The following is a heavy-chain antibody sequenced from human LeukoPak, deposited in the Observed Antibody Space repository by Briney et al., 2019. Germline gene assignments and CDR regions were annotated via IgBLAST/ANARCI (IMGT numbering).Heavy chain of an antibody. D-gene: IGHD3-9*01. CDR3: ARETGRYFDWLPIDY. CDR2: IYTSGST. V-gene: IGHV4-61*02. CDR1: GGSISSGSYY. J-gene: IGHJ4*02. Sequence: VKPSQTLSLTCTVSGGSISSGSYYWSWIRQPAGKGLEWIGRIYTSGSTNYNPSLKSRVTISVATSKNQFSLKLSSVTAADTAVYYCARETGRYFDWLPIDYWGQGTLVTVSS.